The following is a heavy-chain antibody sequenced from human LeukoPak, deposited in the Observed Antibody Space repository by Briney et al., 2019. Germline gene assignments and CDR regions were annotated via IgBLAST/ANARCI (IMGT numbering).Heavy chain of an antibody. Sequence: ASVKVSCKTSGYTFTKFYMHWVRQAPGQGLEWMGIINPSGGSTSYAQKFQGRVTMTRDTSTSTVYMELSSLRSEDTAVYYCARDSDIVVVPAAMGIDYWGQGTLVTVSS. V-gene: IGHV1-46*01. J-gene: IGHJ4*02. CDR3: ARDSDIVVVPAAMGIDY. CDR1: GYTFTKFY. D-gene: IGHD2-2*01. CDR2: INPSGGST.